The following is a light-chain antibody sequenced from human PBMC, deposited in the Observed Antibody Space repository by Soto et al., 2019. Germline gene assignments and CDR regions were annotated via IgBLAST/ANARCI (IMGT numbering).Light chain of an antibody. CDR1: QSISSY. J-gene: IGKJ5*01. CDR2: AAS. V-gene: IGKV1-39*01. Sequence: DIQMTQSPSSLSASVVDRVTITFRASQSISSYLNWYQQKPGKAPKLLIYAASSLQSGVPSRFSGSGSGTDFTLTITSLRPEDFATYWCQQSYNTPVTFGQGTRLEIK. CDR3: QQSYNTPVT.